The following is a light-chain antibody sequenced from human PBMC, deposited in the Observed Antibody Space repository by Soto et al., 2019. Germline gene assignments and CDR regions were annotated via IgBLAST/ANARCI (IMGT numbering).Light chain of an antibody. CDR1: SGDIGTSYY. CDR3: SSFTSSDTLL. V-gene: IGLV2-14*03. Sequence: QSALTQPASVSGSPGQSITISYTGTSGDIGTSYYVSWFQHHPGEAPKIILYDVNNRPSGVSDRFSGSKSGNTASLTISGLQAEDEADYYCSSFTSSDTLLFGGGTKLTVL. CDR2: DVN. J-gene: IGLJ2*01.